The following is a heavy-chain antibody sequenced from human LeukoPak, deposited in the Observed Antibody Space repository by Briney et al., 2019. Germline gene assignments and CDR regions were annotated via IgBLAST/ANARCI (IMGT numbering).Heavy chain of an antibody. D-gene: IGHD3-16*01. CDR2: IWYDGSNK. CDR1: GFTFSSYG. CDR3: AREIGIKPFDY. J-gene: IGHJ4*02. V-gene: IGHV3-33*01. Sequence: GRSLRLSCAASGFTFSSYGMHWVRQAPGKGLEWVAVIWYDGSNKYYADSVKGRFTISRDSSKNTLYLQMNSLRAEDTAVYYCAREIGIKPFDYWGQGTLVTVSS.